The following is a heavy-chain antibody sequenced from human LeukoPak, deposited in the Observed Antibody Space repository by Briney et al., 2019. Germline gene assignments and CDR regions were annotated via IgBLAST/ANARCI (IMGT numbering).Heavy chain of an antibody. D-gene: IGHD3-3*01. Sequence: GGSLRLSCAASGFTFSSYGMHWVRQAPGKGLEWVAFIRYDGSNKYYADSVKGRFTISRDNSKNTLYLQMNSLRAEDTAVYYCAKDFSEFLELDYWGQGTLVTVSS. CDR3: AKDFSEFLELDY. J-gene: IGHJ4*02. CDR1: GFTFSSYG. V-gene: IGHV3-30*02. CDR2: IRYDGSNK.